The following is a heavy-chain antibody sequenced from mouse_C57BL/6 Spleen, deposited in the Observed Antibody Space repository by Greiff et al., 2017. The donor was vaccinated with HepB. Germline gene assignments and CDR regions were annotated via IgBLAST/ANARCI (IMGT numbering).Heavy chain of an antibody. V-gene: IGHV7-3*01. J-gene: IGHJ2*01. CDR2: IRNKANGYTT. Sequence: VQLKESGGGLVQPGGSLSLSCAASGFTFTDYYMSWVRQPPGKALEWLGFIRNKANGYTTEYSASVKGRFTISRDNSQSILYLQMNALRAEDSATYYCARSGKGDSFDYWGQGTTLTVSS. CDR3: ARSGKGDSFDY. CDR1: GFTFTDYY.